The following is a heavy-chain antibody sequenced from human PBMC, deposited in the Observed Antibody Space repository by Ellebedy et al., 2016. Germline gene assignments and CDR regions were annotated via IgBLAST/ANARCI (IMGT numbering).Heavy chain of an antibody. V-gene: IGHV1-2*02. CDR1: GYTFTGYY. Sequence: ASVKVSCXASGYTFTGYYMHWVRQAPGQGLEWMGWINPNSGGTNYAQKFQGRVTMTTDTSTSTAYMELRSLRSDDTAVYYCARARGSYYDDAFDIWGQGTMVTVSS. CDR2: INPNSGGT. D-gene: IGHD1-26*01. J-gene: IGHJ3*02. CDR3: ARARGSYYDDAFDI.